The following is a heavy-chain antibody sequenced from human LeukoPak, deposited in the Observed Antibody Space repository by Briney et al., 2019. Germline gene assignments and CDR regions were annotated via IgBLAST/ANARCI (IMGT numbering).Heavy chain of an antibody. CDR2: INHSGST. CDR3: ARAVYYGSGSYQDY. Sequence: PSETLSLTCAVYGGSFSGYYWSWIRLPPGKGLEWIGEINHSGSTNYNPSLKSRVTISVDTSKNQFSLKLSSVTAADTAVYYCARAVYYGSGSYQDYWGQGTLVTVSS. V-gene: IGHV4-34*01. D-gene: IGHD3-10*01. CDR1: GGSFSGYY. J-gene: IGHJ4*02.